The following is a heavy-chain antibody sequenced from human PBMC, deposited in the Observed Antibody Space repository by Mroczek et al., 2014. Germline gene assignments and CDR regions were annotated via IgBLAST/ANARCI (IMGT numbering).Heavy chain of an antibody. D-gene: IGHD3/OR15-3a*01. V-gene: IGHV4-39*01. Sequence: VQLLESGPGLVKTSGTLSLTCTISGGSLRSSSDYWGWVRQPPGKGLEWIGEIYYNGKTYYNPSLNSPVTISVDASKRQMYLNLHSVTAADTAVYYCARRWAGNYAFDYVGQGTLVAVSS. CDR2: IYYNGKT. CDR3: ARRWAGNYAFDY. J-gene: IGHJ4*02. CDR1: GGSLRSSSDY.